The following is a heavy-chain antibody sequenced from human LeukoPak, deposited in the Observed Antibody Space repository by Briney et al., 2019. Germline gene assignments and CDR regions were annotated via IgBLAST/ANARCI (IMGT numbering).Heavy chain of an antibody. V-gene: IGHV5-10-1*01. J-gene: IGHJ4*02. Sequence: GESLKIFCKGSGYSFTSYWISWGRQMPGKGLEWMGRIDPSDSYANYSPSFQGHVTISADKSISTAYLQWSSLKASDTAMYYCARYTTGDFDYWGQGTLVTVSS. CDR3: ARYTTGDFDY. CDR2: IDPSDSYA. CDR1: GYSFTSYW. D-gene: IGHD1-1*01.